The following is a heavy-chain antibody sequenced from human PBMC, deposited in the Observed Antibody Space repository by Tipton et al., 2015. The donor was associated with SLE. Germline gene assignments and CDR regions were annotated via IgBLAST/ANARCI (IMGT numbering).Heavy chain of an antibody. CDR2: INHSGST. J-gene: IGHJ3*02. CDR1: GGSFSGYY. CDR3: ARGRGAFDI. Sequence: TLSLTCAVYGGSFSGYYWSWNRQPPGKGLEWIGEINHSGSTNYNPSLKSRVTISVDTSKNQFSLKLSSVTAADTAVYYCARGRGAFDIWGQGTMVTVSS. V-gene: IGHV4-34*01.